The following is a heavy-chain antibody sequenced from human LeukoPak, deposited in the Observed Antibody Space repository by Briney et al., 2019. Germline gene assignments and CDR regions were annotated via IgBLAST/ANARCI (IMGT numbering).Heavy chain of an antibody. V-gene: IGHV4-4*07. CDR2: IYTSGST. Sequence: SETLSLTCTASGGTISSFHWSWIRQPAGKGLEWIRRIYTSGSTNYSPSLKRRVTMSVDTSKNQFSLKLSSVTAADTAVYYCARDEDYFDYWGQGTLVTVSS. CDR3: ARDEDYFDY. D-gene: IGHD2-15*01. J-gene: IGHJ4*02. CDR1: GGTISSFH.